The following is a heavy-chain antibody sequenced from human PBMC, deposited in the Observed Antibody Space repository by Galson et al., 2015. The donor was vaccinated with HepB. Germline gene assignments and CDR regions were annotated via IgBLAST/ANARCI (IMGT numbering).Heavy chain of an antibody. CDR1: GFTFNSYS. CDR2: ISSSRSTI. V-gene: IGHV3-48*02. J-gene: IGHJ6*02. CDR3: ARVSSSSWSFRTHLEDYYYGMDA. D-gene: IGHD6-13*01. Sequence: SLRLCCAASGFTFNSYSMTWVRQAPRKGLEWPSYISSSRSTIHYADAVKGRFTISRDNAKNSLYLQVNSLRDEDTAVYYCARVSSSSWSFRTHLEDYYYGMDAWGQGTTVIVSS.